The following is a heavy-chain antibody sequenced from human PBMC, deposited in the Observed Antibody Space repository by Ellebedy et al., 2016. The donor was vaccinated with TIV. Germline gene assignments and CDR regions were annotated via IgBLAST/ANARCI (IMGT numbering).Heavy chain of an antibody. CDR3: ARVGIVVVPAARSPFDY. CDR2: IYYSGST. V-gene: IGHV4-39*07. Sequence: SETLSLXCTVSGGSISSSSYYWGWIRQPPGKGLEWIGSIYYSGSTYYNPSLKSRVTISVGTSKNQFSLKLSSVTAADTAAYYCARVGIVVVPAARSPFDYWGQGTLVTVSS. CDR1: GGSISSSSYY. D-gene: IGHD2-2*01. J-gene: IGHJ4*02.